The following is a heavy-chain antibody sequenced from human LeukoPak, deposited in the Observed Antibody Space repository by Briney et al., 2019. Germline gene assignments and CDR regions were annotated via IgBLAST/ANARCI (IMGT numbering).Heavy chain of an antibody. CDR3: ARVKCSSTSCYRGYFDY. D-gene: IGHD2-2*02. V-gene: IGHV1-69*17. CDR1: GGTFSSYA. Sequence: SVTVSCKASGGTFSSYAISWVRQAPGQGLEWMGGIIPIFGIANYAQKFQGRVTITADKSTSTAYMELSSLRSEDTAVYYCARVKCSSTSCYRGYFDYWGQGTLVTVSS. CDR2: IIPIFGIA. J-gene: IGHJ4*02.